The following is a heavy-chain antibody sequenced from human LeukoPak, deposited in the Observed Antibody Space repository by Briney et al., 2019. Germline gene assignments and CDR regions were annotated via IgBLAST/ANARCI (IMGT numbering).Heavy chain of an antibody. CDR3: ARETRTTYYYYGMDV. J-gene: IGHJ6*02. CDR1: GFTFSSYS. V-gene: IGHV3-21*01. CDR2: ISSSSSYI. Sequence: GGSLRLSCAASGFTFSSYSMNWVRQAPGKGLEWVSSISSSSSYIYYADSVKGRFTISRDNAKNSLYLQMNSLRAEDTAVYYCARETRTTYYYYGMDVWGQGTTVTVSS. D-gene: IGHD4-11*01.